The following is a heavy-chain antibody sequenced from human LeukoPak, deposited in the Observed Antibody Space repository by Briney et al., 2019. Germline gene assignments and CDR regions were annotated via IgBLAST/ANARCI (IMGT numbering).Heavy chain of an antibody. D-gene: IGHD3-22*01. Sequence: PSETLSLTCTVSGGSISSGSYYWSWIRQPAGKGLEWIGRIYTSGSTNYNPSIKSRVTISVDTSKNQFSLKLSSVTAAETAVYYCARDGGYYDSSGYYGNWFDPWGQGTLVTVSS. V-gene: IGHV4-61*02. J-gene: IGHJ5*02. CDR1: GGSISSGSYY. CDR2: IYTSGST. CDR3: ARDGGYYDSSGYYGNWFDP.